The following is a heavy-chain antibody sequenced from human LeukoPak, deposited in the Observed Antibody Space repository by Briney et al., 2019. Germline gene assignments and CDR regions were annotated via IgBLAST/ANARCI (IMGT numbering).Heavy chain of an antibody. CDR2: ITSDGSST. D-gene: IGHD3-22*01. CDR3: ARDRGYVPDY. CDR1: GFTFNTYW. Sequence: PGGSLRLSCVGSGFTFNTYWLHWVRQAPGKGLVWVSLITSDGSSTSYTDSVKGRFTISRDNAKNTLYLQMNSLTAEDTAVYYCARDRGYVPDYWGQGTLVTVSS. J-gene: IGHJ4*02. V-gene: IGHV3-74*01.